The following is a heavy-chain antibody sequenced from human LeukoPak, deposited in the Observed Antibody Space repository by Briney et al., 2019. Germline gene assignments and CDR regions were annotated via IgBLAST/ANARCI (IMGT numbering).Heavy chain of an antibody. D-gene: IGHD6-19*01. Sequence: PSETLSLTCAVSGGSISSGGYSWSWIRQPPGKGLEWIGYIYHSGSTYYNPSLKSRVTISVDRSKNQFSLKLSSVAAADTAVYYCASVRYSSGWYSPLFDYWGQGTLVTVSS. J-gene: IGHJ4*02. CDR1: GGSISSGGYS. V-gene: IGHV4-30-2*01. CDR2: IYHSGST. CDR3: ASVRYSSGWYSPLFDY.